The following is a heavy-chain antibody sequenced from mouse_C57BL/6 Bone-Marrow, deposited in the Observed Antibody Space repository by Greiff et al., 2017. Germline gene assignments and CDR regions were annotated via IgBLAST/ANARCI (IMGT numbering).Heavy chain of an antibody. Sequence: VKLQESGAELVRPGASVTLSCKASGYTFTDYEMHWVKQTPVHGLEWIGAIDPETGGTAYNQKFKGKAILTADKSSSTAYMELRSLTSEDSAVYYCTRYDSGYYYAMDYWGQGTSVTVSS. CDR2: IDPETGGT. V-gene: IGHV1-15*01. CDR1: GYTFTDYE. CDR3: TRYDSGYYYAMDY. J-gene: IGHJ4*01. D-gene: IGHD3-2*02.